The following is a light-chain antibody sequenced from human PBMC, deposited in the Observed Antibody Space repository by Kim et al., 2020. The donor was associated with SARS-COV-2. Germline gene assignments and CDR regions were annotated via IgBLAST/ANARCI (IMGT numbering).Light chain of an antibody. V-gene: IGLV10-54*01. Sequence: QAGLTQPPSVSKGLRQTATLTCTGNSNNVGNEGVAWLQQHQGHPPKLLSCRNNNRPSGISERFSASRSGNTASLTITGLQPEDEADYYCSAWDRSLSAWVFGGGTQLTVL. CDR1: SNNVGNEG. CDR2: RNN. CDR3: SAWDRSLSAWV. J-gene: IGLJ3*02.